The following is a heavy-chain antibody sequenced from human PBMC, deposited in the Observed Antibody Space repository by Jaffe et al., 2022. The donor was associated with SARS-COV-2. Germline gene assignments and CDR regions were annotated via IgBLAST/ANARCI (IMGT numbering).Heavy chain of an antibody. CDR2: ISWNSGSI. V-gene: IGHV3-9*01. CDR1: GFTFDDYA. D-gene: IGHD4-17*01. CDR3: AKVDVTTPGHYGMDV. Sequence: EVQLVESGGGLVQPGRSLRLSCAASGFTFDDYAMHWVRQAPGKGLEWVSGISWNSGSIGYADSVKGRFTISRDNAKNSLYLQMNSLRAEDTALYYCAKVDVTTPGHYGMDVWGQGTTVTVSS. J-gene: IGHJ6*02.